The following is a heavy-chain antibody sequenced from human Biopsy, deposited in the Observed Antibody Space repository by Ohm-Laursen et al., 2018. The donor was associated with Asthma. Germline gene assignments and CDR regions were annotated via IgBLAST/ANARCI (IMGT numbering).Heavy chain of an antibody. J-gene: IGHJ6*02. Sequence: SLSLSCTASGFSFSDYYMTWMRQAPGKGLEWGSSISSSGSTTYPAESVKGRFTISRDNAQKSLFLQMGSLRAVDTAIYYYARVFESSEWGPFYHFGLDVWGQGTTVAVSS. CDR3: ARVFESSEWGPFYHFGLDV. V-gene: IGHV3-11*01. CDR1: GFSFSDYY. D-gene: IGHD6-25*01. CDR2: ISSSGSTT.